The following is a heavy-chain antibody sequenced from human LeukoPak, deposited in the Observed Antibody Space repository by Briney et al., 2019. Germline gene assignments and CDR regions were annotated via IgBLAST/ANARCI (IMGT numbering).Heavy chain of an antibody. CDR3: ARDSPTPDLDIVVVVAATPGLDAFDI. CDR1: GFTFTSSA. V-gene: IGHV1-58*02. D-gene: IGHD2-15*01. CDR2: IVVGSGNT. Sequence: ASVKVSCKASGFTFTSSAMQWVRQARGQRLEWIGWIVVGSGNTNYAQKFQERVTITRDMSTSTAYMELSSLRSEDTAVYYCARDSPTPDLDIVVVVAATPGLDAFDIWGQGTMVTVSS. J-gene: IGHJ3*02.